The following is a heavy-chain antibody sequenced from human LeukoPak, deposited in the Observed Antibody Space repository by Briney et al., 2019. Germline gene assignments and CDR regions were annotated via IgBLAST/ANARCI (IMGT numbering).Heavy chain of an antibody. Sequence: GGSLRLSCAASGFTFSSYSMNWVRQAPGKGLEWVSSISSSSSYIHYADSVKGRFTISRDNAKNSLYLQMNSLRAEDTAVYYCARDDSDTAMVLLNYWGQGTLVTVSS. D-gene: IGHD5-18*01. CDR2: ISSSSSYI. CDR3: ARDDSDTAMVLLNY. J-gene: IGHJ4*02. V-gene: IGHV3-21*01. CDR1: GFTFSSYS.